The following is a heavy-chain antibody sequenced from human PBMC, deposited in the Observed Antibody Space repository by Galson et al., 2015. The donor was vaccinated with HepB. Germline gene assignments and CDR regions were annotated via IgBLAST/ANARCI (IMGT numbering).Heavy chain of an antibody. CDR1: GFTFSSYE. CDR2: ISSSGSTI. V-gene: IGHV3-48*03. J-gene: IGHJ4*02. D-gene: IGHD3-3*01. CDR3: ARDAYYDFWSGYYTGYFDY. Sequence: SLRLSCAASGFTFSSYEMNWVRQAPGKGLEWVSYISSSGSTIYYADSVKGRFTISRDNAKNSLYLQMNSLRAEDTAVYYCARDAYYDFWSGYYTGYFDYWGQGTLVTVSS.